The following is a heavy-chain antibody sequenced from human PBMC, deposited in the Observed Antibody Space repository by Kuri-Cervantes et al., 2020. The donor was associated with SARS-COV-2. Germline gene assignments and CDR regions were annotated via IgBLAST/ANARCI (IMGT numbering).Heavy chain of an antibody. CDR1: GFTFDDYA. V-gene: IGHV3-9*01. CDR3: AKGYYYGSGSYCYGMDV. J-gene: IGHJ6*02. D-gene: IGHD3-10*01. CDR2: ISWNRGSI. Sequence: GGSLRLSCAASGFTFDDYAMHWVRQAPGKGLEWVSGISWNRGSIGYADSVKGRFTISRDNAKNSLYLQMNSLRAEDTALYYCAKGYYYGSGSYCYGMDVWDQGTTVTVSS.